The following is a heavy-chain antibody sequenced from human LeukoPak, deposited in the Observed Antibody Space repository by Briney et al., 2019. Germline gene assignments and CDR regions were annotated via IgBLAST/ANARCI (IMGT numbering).Heavy chain of an antibody. CDR1: GGSFSGYY. CDR3: ARGYCSSTSCRGADP. D-gene: IGHD2-2*01. J-gene: IGHJ5*02. V-gene: IGHV4-34*01. Sequence: SETLSLPCAVYGGSFSGYYWSWIRQPPGTGLEWIGEINHSGSTNYNPSLKGRVTISVDTSKNQFSLKLSSVTAADTAVYYCARGYCSSTSCRGADPWGQGTLVTVSS. CDR2: INHSGST.